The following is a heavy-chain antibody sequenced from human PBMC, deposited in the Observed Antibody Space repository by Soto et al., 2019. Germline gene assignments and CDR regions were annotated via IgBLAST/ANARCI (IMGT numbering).Heavy chain of an antibody. CDR2: ISYDGSNK. J-gene: IGHJ6*02. V-gene: IGHV3-30*18. D-gene: IGHD2-2*01. Sequence: TGGSLRLSCAASGFTFSSYGMHWVRQAPGKGLEWVAVISYDGSNKYYADSVKGRFTISRDNSKNTLYLQMNSLRAEDTAVYYCAKDDAGLSSKFDIVVVPAAPKNYYYGMDVWGQGTTVTVSS. CDR3: AKDDAGLSSKFDIVVVPAAPKNYYYGMDV. CDR1: GFTFSSYG.